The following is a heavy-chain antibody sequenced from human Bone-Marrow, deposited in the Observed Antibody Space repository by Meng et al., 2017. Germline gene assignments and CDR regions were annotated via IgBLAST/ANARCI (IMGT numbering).Heavy chain of an antibody. CDR2: ISSSGSTI. J-gene: IGHJ5*02. CDR1: GFTFSDYY. Sequence: LTCAASGFTFSDYYMGWIRQAPGKGLEWVSYISSSGSTIYYADSVKGRFTISRDNAKNSLYLQMNSLRAEDTAVYYCARDLVTMVRGALDPWGQGTLVTVSS. CDR3: ARDLVTMVRGALDP. D-gene: IGHD3-10*01. V-gene: IGHV3-11*04.